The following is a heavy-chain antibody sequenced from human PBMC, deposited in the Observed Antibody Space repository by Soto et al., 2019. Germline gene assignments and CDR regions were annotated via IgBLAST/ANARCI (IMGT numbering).Heavy chain of an antibody. V-gene: IGHV1-18*01. CDR2: ISPYNGDT. J-gene: IGHJ5*02. Sequence: QVQMVQSGNEVKKPGASVMVSCKTSGYTFTSYGVSWVRQAPGQGLEWIGLISPYNGDTLYARKFQGRVTVTADTATDTVYMELRSLTSDDTPVYYCVRDASSGYRGWWDPWGQGTLVTVSS. D-gene: IGHD6-25*01. CDR3: VRDASSGYRGWWDP. CDR1: GYTFTSYG.